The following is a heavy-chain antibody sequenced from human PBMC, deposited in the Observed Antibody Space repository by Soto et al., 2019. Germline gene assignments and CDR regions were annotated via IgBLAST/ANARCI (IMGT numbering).Heavy chain of an antibody. Sequence: PGGSLRLSCAASGFTFSNAWMSWVRQAPGKGLEWVGRIKSKTDGGTTDYAAPVKGRFTISRDDSKNTLYLQMNSLKTEDTAVYYCTTDPLVRFLWVNYGMDVWGQGTTVTVSS. V-gene: IGHV3-15*01. CDR2: IKSKTDGGTT. CDR1: GFTFSNAW. CDR3: TTDPLVRFLWVNYGMDV. D-gene: IGHD3-3*01. J-gene: IGHJ6*02.